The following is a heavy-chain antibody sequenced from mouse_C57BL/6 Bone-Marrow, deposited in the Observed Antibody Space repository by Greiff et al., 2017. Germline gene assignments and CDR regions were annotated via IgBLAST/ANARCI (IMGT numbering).Heavy chain of an antibody. CDR1: GYTFTDYY. Sequence: VQLQQSGPELVKPGASVKISCTTSGYTFTDYYMDWVRQSHGQSLEWIGDINPNNGGTSYNQKFKGKATLTVDRSSSTAYLELRSLTSEDSAVYYCARDDYGSSRYFDVWGTGTTVTVSS. V-gene: IGHV1-26*01. CDR2: INPNNGGT. CDR3: ARDDYGSSRYFDV. J-gene: IGHJ1*03. D-gene: IGHD1-1*01.